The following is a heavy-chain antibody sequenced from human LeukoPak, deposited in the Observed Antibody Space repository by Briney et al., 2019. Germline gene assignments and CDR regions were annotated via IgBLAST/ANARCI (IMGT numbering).Heavy chain of an antibody. CDR3: ARGTTEVLADY. CDR1: GFTFSSYS. J-gene: IGHJ4*02. D-gene: IGHD4-23*01. CDR2: ISSSSSTI. V-gene: IGHV3-48*04. Sequence: GGSLRLSCAASGFTFSSYSMNWVRQAPGKGLEWVSYISSSSSTIYYADSVKGRFTISRDNAKNSLYLQMNSLRAEDTAVYYCARGTTEVLADYWGQGTLVTVSS.